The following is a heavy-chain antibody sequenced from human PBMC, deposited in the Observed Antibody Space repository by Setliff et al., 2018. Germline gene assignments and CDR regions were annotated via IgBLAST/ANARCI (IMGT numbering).Heavy chain of an antibody. CDR2: INPSGGST. D-gene: IGHD6-19*01. J-gene: IGHJ4*02. Sequence: ASVKVSCKASGYIFTSYYMHWVRQAPGQGLEWMGIINPSGGSTSYAQKFQGRVTMTRDTSTSTVYMELSSLRSEDTAVYYWARGSSGWYRSGGLDYWGQGTLVTAPQ. CDR3: ARGSSGWYRSGGLDY. V-gene: IGHV1-46*01. CDR1: GYIFTSYY.